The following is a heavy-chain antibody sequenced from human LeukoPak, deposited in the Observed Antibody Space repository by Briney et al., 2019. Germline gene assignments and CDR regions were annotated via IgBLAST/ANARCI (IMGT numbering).Heavy chain of an antibody. J-gene: IGHJ5*02. CDR2: ISISGGST. Sequence: GGSLRLSCAASGFTFSTYVMSWVRQAPGKGLEYVSSISISGGSTYYADSVKGRFTISRDNSKNTLYLQMNSLRAEDTAVYYCAKDRVPMIVVVMQSWGQGTLVTVSS. V-gene: IGHV3-23*01. D-gene: IGHD3-22*01. CDR1: GFTFSTYV. CDR3: AKDRVPMIVVVMQS.